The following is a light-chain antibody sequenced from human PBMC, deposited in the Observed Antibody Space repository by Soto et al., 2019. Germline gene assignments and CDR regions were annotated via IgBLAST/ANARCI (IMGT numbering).Light chain of an antibody. J-gene: IGLJ1*01. CDR3: RSYSISTAYL. CDR2: EVN. CDR1: SSDVGGYDY. V-gene: IGLV2-14*01. Sequence: QSVLTQPASVSGSPGQSITTSCTGTSSDVGGYDYVSWYQLHPGRAPKLMVFEVNNRPSGVSYRFSGSKSGNTASLTISGLQAEDEADYFCRSYSISTAYLFGTGTKVT.